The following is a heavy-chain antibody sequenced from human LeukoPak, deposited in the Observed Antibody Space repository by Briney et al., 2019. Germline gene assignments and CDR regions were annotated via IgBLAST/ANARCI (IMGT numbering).Heavy chain of an antibody. CDR3: ARDPARVVVTGPYNWFDP. CDR2: IIPIFGTA. J-gene: IGHJ5*02. V-gene: IGHV1-69*13. CDR1: GGTFSSYA. Sequence: ASVKVSCKASGGTFSSYAISWVRQAPGQGLEWMGGIIPIFGTANYAQKFQGRVTITADESTSTAYMELSSLTSEDTAIYYCARDPARVVVTGPYNWFDPWGQGTLVTVSS. D-gene: IGHD2-21*02.